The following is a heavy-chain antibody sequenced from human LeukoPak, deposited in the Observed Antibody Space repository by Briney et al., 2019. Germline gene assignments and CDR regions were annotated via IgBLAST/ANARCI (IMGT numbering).Heavy chain of an antibody. J-gene: IGHJ6*02. CDR1: GFTFSSYA. D-gene: IGHD2-21*01. Sequence: GGSLRLSCGASGFTFSSYAMHWVRQAPGKGLDWVAVISYDGSKKDYADSVKGRFTVSRDNSKNTLYLQMNRLRGEDMAVYYCARDGSYSNYYYYYGMDVWGQGTTVTVSS. CDR3: ARDGSYSNYYYYYGMDV. V-gene: IGHV3-30*04. CDR2: ISYDGSKK.